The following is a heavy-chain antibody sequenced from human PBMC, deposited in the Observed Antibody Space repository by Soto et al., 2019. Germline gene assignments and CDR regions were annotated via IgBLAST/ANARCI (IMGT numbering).Heavy chain of an antibody. J-gene: IGHJ4*02. V-gene: IGHV1-18*01. CDR3: ARDQLGATGDY. CDR1: GYTFTSYG. CDR2: ISAYNDNT. Sequence: ASVKVSGKASGYTFTSYGISWVRQAPGQGLEWMGWISAYNDNTNYAQKLQGRVTMTTDTSTSTAYMELRSLRSDDTAVYFCARDQLGATGDYWGQGTLVTVSS. D-gene: IGHD1-26*01.